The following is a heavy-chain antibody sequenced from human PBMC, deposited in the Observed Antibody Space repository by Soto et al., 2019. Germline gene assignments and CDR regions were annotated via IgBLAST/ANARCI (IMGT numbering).Heavy chain of an antibody. Sequence: SVKVSCKASGCTYSSYAISWVRQAPGQGLEWMGGIIPIFGTANYAQKFQGRVTITADESTSTAYMELSSLRSEDTAVYYCARDPVTIWLPGSHHHGMDVWGQGTT. J-gene: IGHJ6*02. CDR1: GCTYSSYA. V-gene: IGHV1-69*13. CDR2: IIPIFGTA. CDR3: ARDPVTIWLPGSHHHGMDV. D-gene: IGHD3-10*01.